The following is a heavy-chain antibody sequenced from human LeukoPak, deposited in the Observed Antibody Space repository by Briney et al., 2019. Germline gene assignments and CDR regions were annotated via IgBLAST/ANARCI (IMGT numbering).Heavy chain of an antibody. CDR2: ISSSSSYT. CDR3: AREHYDSSGYYGY. J-gene: IGHJ4*02. Sequence: PGGSLRLSCAASGFTFSDYYMSWIRHAPGKGLEWVSYISSSSSYTNYADSVKGRFTISRDNAKNSLYLQMNSLRAEDTAVYYCAREHYDSSGYYGYWGQGTLVTVSS. CDR1: GFTFSDYY. D-gene: IGHD3-22*01. V-gene: IGHV3-11*06.